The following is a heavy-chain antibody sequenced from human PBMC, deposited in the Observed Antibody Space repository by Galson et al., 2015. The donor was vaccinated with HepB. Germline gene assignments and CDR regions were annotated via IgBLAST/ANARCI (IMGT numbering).Heavy chain of an antibody. CDR1: GFTFSSYS. D-gene: IGHD3-22*01. Sequence: SLRLSCAASGFTFSSYSMNWVRQAPGKGLEWVSYISSSSSTIYYADSVKGRFTISRDNAKNSLYLQMNSLRAEDTAVYYCARAGYYDSSGYYSADAFDIWGQGTMVTVSS. CDR3: ARAGYYDSSGYYSADAFDI. CDR2: ISSSSSTI. V-gene: IGHV3-48*01. J-gene: IGHJ3*02.